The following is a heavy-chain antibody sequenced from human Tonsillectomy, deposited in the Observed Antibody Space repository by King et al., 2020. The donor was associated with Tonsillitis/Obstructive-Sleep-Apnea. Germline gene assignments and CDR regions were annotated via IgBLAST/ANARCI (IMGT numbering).Heavy chain of an antibody. J-gene: IGHJ4*02. D-gene: IGHD1-26*01. V-gene: IGHV1-24*01. CDR1: GNNFSELS. CDR2: FHPEDGET. Sequence: QLVQSGAEVRKPGASVKVSCKVSGNNFSELSMHWVRQAPGKGLEWMGSFHPEDGETVYAQKFQGRLTLTEDTSRDTAYMELSGLRSEDTAVYYCATETWDPYFASWGQGTLITVSS. CDR3: ATETWDPYFAS.